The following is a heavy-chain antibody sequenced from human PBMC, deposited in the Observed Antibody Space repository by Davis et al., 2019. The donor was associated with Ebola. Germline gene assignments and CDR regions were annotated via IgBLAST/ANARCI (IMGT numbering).Heavy chain of an antibody. CDR3: ARRNLFDY. CDR1: GFIFSHYW. J-gene: IGHJ4*02. Sequence: PGGSLRLSCAASGFIFSHYWMSWVRQAPGKGPEWVAIIKQDGGEKYYVDSVKGRFTISRDTAKNSLYLQMNSLTAEDTAVYYCARRNLFDYWGQGALVTVSS. V-gene: IGHV3-7*01. CDR2: IKQDGGEK.